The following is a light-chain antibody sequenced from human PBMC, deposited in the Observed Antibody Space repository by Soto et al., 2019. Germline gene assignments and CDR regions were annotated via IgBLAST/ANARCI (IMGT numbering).Light chain of an antibody. V-gene: IGKV3-15*01. CDR3: QQYGRT. CDR1: QSVSSN. J-gene: IGKJ1*01. Sequence: EIVMTQSPATLSVSPGERATLSCRASQSVSSNLAWYQQKPGQAPRLLIYGASTRATGIPARFSGSGSGTEFTLTISSLHSEDFAVYYCQQYGRTFGQGTKVDIK. CDR2: GAS.